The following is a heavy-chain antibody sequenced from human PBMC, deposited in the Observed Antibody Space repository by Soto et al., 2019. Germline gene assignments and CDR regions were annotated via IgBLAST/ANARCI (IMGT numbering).Heavy chain of an antibody. CDR3: AADLVGASDYYYGMDV. D-gene: IGHD1-26*01. V-gene: IGHV1-58*01. J-gene: IGHJ6*02. CDR2: IVVGSGNT. CDR1: GFIFTSSA. Sequence: ASVKVSCKASGFIFTSSAVQWVRQARGQRLEWIGWIVVGSGNTKYAQKFQERVTITRDMSTSTAYMELSSLRSEDTAVYYCAADLVGASDYYYGMDVWGQGTTVTVSS.